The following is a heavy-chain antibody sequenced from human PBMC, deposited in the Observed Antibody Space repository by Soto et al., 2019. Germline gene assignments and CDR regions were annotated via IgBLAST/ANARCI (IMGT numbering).Heavy chain of an antibody. CDR1: GYTVTSYG. D-gene: IGHD2-2*01. V-gene: IGHV1-18*01. CDR2: ISAYNGNT. J-gene: IGHJ6*04. Sequence: ASVEVSCKASGYTVTSYGISWARQAPGQGLEWMGWISAYNGNTNYAQKLQGRVTMTTDTSTSTAYMELRSLRSDDTAVYYCARVFIVVVPDAIPYYYYGMEVWGKGTTVTVSS. CDR3: ARVFIVVVPDAIPYYYYGMEV.